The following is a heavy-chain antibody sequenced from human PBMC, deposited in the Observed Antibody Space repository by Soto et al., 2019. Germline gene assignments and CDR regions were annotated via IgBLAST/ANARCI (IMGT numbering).Heavy chain of an antibody. V-gene: IGHV1-18*01. J-gene: IGHJ4*02. Sequence: VKVSCKASGYTFASYGSRWVRQAPGQGLEWMGWISAYNGNTNYAQKLQGRVTMTTDTSTSTAYMELRSLRSDDTAVYYCAREVAAAGTRRFDYWGQGTLLTVSS. CDR2: ISAYNGNT. CDR3: AREVAAAGTRRFDY. D-gene: IGHD6-13*01. CDR1: GYTFASYG.